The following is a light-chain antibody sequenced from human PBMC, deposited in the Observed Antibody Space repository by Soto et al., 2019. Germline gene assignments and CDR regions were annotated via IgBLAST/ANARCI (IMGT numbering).Light chain of an antibody. CDR2: EVF. CDR3: LQGIEVPYP. J-gene: IGKJ2*01. Sequence: IVMTQTPLSLSVAPGQPASMSCKSSQSLLHGDGKTYLYWYLQKPGHPPQLLIYEVFNRIPGLPERLSGSGAGTDFTLKISRVEADDAGVYYCLQGIEVPYPFGQGTKLEIK. CDR1: QSLLHGDGKTY. V-gene: IGKV2D-29*01.